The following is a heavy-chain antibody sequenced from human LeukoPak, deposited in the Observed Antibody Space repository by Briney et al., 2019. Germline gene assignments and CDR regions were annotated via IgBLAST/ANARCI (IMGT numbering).Heavy chain of an antibody. Sequence: SETLSLICTVSGGSISSYYWSWIRQPPGKGLEWIGYIYYSGSTNYNPSLKSRVTISVDTSKNQFSLKVSSVTAADTAVYYCATPAPHYYGSGSYFSWGQGTLVTVSS. CDR1: GGSISSYY. CDR3: ATPAPHYYGSGSYFS. J-gene: IGHJ5*02. D-gene: IGHD3-10*01. V-gene: IGHV4-59*01. CDR2: IYYSGST.